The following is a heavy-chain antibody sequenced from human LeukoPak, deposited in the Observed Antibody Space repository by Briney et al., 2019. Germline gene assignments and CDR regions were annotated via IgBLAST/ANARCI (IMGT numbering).Heavy chain of an antibody. V-gene: IGHV3-23*01. CDR1: GFTFSSYG. J-gene: IGHJ4*02. Sequence: GGSLRLSCAASGFTFSSYGMSWVRQAPGKGLEWVSSISGSGGSTYYADSVKGRFTISRDNSKNTLYLQMNSLRDEDTAVYYCAKSSYYDASGYYREYYFDYWGQGTLVTVSS. CDR2: ISGSGGST. CDR3: AKSSYYDASGYYREYYFDY. D-gene: IGHD3-22*01.